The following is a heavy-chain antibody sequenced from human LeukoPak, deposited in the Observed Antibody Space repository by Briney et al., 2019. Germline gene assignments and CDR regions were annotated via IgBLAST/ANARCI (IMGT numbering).Heavy chain of an antibody. CDR2: IYTSGST. J-gene: IGHJ4*02. CDR3: ARMGYCSSTSCRPLDY. D-gene: IGHD2-2*01. Sequence: SQTLSLTCTVSGGSISSGSYYWSWIRQPAGKGLEWIGRIYTSGSTNYNLSLKSRVTISVGTSKNQFSLKLSSVTAADTAVYYCARMGYCSSTSCRPLDYWGQGTLVTVSS. V-gene: IGHV4-61*02. CDR1: GGSISSGSYY.